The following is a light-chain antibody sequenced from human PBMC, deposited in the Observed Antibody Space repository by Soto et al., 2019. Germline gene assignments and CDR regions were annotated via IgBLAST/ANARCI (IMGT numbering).Light chain of an antibody. V-gene: IGKV1-5*03. CDR1: QSISSW. Sequence: DIQMTQSPSTLSASVGDRVTITCRASQSISSWLAWYQQKPGKAPKLLIYKASSLESGVPSRFSGSGPGTEFTLTISSLQPDDFATYYCQQYNTDSWTFGQGTKVEIK. CDR2: KAS. CDR3: QQYNTDSWT. J-gene: IGKJ1*01.